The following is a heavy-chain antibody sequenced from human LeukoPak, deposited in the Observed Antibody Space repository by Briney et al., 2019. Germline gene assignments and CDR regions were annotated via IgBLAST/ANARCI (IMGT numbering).Heavy chain of an antibody. J-gene: IGHJ3*02. Sequence: SETLSLTCAVYGGSFSGYYWSWIRQPPGKGLEWIGEINHSGSTNYNPSLKSRVTISVDTSKNQFSQKLSSVTAADTAVYYCARGSSSRFDAFDIWGQGTMVTVSS. V-gene: IGHV4-34*01. CDR1: GGSFSGYY. D-gene: IGHD3-3*01. CDR2: INHSGST. CDR3: ARGSSSRFDAFDI.